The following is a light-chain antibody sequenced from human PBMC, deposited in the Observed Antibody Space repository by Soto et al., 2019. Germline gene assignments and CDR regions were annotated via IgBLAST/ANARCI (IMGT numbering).Light chain of an antibody. J-gene: IGLJ1*01. CDR1: SSDVGSYNR. CDR3: QSYESSLSRV. V-gene: IGLV2-18*02. CDR2: EVS. Sequence: QSALTQPPSVSGSPGQSVTISCTGTSSDVGSYNRVSWYQQPPGTAPKLMIYEVSNRPSGVPDRFSGSKSGTSASLAITGLQAEDEADYYCQSYESSLSRVFGTGTKVTVL.